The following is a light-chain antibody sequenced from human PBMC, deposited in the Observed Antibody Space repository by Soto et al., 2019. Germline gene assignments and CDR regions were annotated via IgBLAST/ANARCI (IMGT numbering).Light chain of an antibody. V-gene: IGLV2-14*03. Sequence: QSALTQPASVSGSPGQSITIYCTGTSSDIGGYNYVSWYQQHPGKAPKLMIYDVSDRPSGVSNRFSGSKSGNTASLTISGLQAEDEADYYCASYASSNTVLFGGGTKLTVL. J-gene: IGLJ2*01. CDR3: ASYASSNTVL. CDR1: SSDIGGYNY. CDR2: DVS.